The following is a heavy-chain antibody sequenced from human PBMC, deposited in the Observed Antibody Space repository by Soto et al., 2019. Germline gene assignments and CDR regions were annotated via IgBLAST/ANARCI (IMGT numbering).Heavy chain of an antibody. V-gene: IGHV3-21*01. Sequence: GGSLRLSCAASGFTFSSYSMNWVRQAPGKGLEWVSSISNSSSYIYYADSVKGRFTISRDNAKNSLYLQMNSLRAEDTAVYYCARTSLGTYYYDSSGQLFDYWGQGTLVTVSS. CDR1: GFTFSSYS. D-gene: IGHD3-22*01. CDR3: ARTSLGTYYYDSSGQLFDY. CDR2: ISNSSSYI. J-gene: IGHJ4*02.